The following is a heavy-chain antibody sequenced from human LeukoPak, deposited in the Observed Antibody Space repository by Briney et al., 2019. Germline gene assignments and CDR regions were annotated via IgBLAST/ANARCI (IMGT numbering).Heavy chain of an antibody. D-gene: IGHD3-22*01. CDR1: GYTFTSYD. CDR2: MNPNSGNT. Sequence: ASVKVSCKASGYTFTSYDINWVRQATGQGLEWMGWMNPNSGNTGYAQKFQGRVTMTRNTSISTAYMELSSLRSEDTAVYYCAFRYYYDSSGYYGPFDYWGQGTLVTVSS. J-gene: IGHJ4*02. V-gene: IGHV1-8*01. CDR3: AFRYYYDSSGYYGPFDY.